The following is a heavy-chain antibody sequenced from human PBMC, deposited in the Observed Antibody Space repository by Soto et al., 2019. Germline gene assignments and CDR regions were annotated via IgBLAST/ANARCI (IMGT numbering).Heavy chain of an antibody. CDR3: AKDNSRIAY. CDR1: GFTFSASG. J-gene: IGHJ4*02. Sequence: QVQLVESGGGVVQPGTSLRLSCAPSGFTFSASGMHWVRQAPGKGLEWVAIISYDGSDKQYAGSVEGRFTISRDNSNNNLYLQMDNLRPEDTAIYYCAKDNSRIAYWGQGTPVTVSS. CDR2: ISYDGSDK. D-gene: IGHD1-1*01. V-gene: IGHV3-30*18.